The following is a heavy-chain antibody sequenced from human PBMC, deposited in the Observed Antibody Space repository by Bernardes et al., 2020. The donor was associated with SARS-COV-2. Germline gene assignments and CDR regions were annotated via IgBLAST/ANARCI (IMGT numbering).Heavy chain of an antibody. D-gene: IGHD2-8*01. J-gene: IGHJ4*02. V-gene: IGHV4-39*01. CDR1: GGSISSSSYY. CDR3: ARTVYYGVPFFDY. Sequence: LSLTCTVSGGSISSSSYYWGWIRQPPGKGLEWIGSIYYSGSTYYNPSLKSRVTISVDTSKNQFSLKLSSVTAADTAVYYCARTVYYGVPFFDYWGQGTLVTVSS. CDR2: IYYSGST.